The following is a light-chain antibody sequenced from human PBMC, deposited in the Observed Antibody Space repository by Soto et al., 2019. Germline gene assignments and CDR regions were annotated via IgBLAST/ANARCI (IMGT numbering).Light chain of an antibody. CDR2: GAS. CDR1: QSVSSN. V-gene: IGKV3D-15*01. CDR3: QQYTGPPTT. J-gene: IGKJ5*01. Sequence: EMVMTQSPATLSVSPGERATLSCRASQSVSSNLAWCQQRPGQAPRLLIYGASTRAAGIPDRFSGSGSGTDFTLTITRLEPEDSAVYFCQQYTGPPTTFGQGTRLEIK.